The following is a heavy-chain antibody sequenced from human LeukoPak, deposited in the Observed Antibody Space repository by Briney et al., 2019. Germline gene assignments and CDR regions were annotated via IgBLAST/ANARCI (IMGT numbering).Heavy chain of an antibody. CDR3: ARHFYPLYFDY. CDR2: IYHSGST. D-gene: IGHD2/OR15-2a*01. CDR1: GYPISSGYY. V-gene: IGHV4-38-2*01. J-gene: IGHJ4*02. Sequence: SETLSLTCAVSGYPISSGYYWGWIRQPPGKGLEYIGSIYHSGSTYYNPSLKSRVTISVDTSKNQFSLKLSSVTAADTALYYCARHFYPLYFDYWGQGTLVTVSS.